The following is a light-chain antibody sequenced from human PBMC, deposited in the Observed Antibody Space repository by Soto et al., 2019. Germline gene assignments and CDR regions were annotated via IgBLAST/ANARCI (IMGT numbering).Light chain of an antibody. J-gene: IGKJ1*01. CDR1: QSVSSYY. CDR3: QQYGSSPWT. CDR2: GAS. Sequence: EIVLTQSPGTLSLSPGERATLSCRASQSVSSYYLAWYQQKPGQAPRLLIYGASSRATGIPDRFSGSGSGTDFTLTIGRLEPEDFAVYYCQQYGSSPWTFGQGTTVEIK. V-gene: IGKV3-20*01.